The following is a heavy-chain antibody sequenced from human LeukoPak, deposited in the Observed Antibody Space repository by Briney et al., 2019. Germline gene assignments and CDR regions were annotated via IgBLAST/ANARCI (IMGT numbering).Heavy chain of an antibody. Sequence: APVKVSCKASGYTFTSYDINWVRQATGQGLEWMGWMNPNSGNTGYAQKFQGRVTMTRNTSISTAYMELSSLRSEDTAVYYCARGSTRVIAAFNYWGQGTLVTVSS. V-gene: IGHV1-8*01. CDR1: GYTFTSYD. J-gene: IGHJ4*02. D-gene: IGHD6-6*01. CDR3: ARGSTRVIAAFNY. CDR2: MNPNSGNT.